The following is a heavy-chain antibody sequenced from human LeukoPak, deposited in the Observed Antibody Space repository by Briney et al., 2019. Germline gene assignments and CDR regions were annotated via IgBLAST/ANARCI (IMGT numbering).Heavy chain of an antibody. V-gene: IGHV1-2*02. Sequence: ASVKVSCKASGYTFTGYYMHWVRQAPGQGLEWMGWINPNNGGTNYAQKFQGRVTIIRDTSISTAYMELGMLRSDETAVYYCARDPAVAVPGLFDYWGQGTLVTVSS. J-gene: IGHJ4*02. CDR3: ARDPAVAVPGLFDY. D-gene: IGHD6-19*01. CDR2: INPNNGGT. CDR1: GYTFTGYY.